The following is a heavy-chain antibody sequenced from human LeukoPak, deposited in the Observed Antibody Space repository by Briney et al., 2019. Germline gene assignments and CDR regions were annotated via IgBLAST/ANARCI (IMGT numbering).Heavy chain of an antibody. V-gene: IGHV3-48*03. CDR2: ISGSGGDK. Sequence: GGSLRLSCAASGFTFSTYEMNWVRQAPGKGLEWVSYISGSGGDKYYADSVKGRFTISRDNAKNSLDLQMNSLRAEDTAVYYCARAVRFWFDPWGQGTLVTVSS. CDR3: ARAVRFWFDP. CDR1: GFTFSTYE. J-gene: IGHJ5*02.